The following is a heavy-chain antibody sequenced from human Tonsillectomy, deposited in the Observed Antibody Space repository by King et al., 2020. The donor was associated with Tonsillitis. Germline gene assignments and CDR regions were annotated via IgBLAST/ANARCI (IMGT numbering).Heavy chain of an antibody. J-gene: IGHJ4*02. CDR1: GFTFSSYE. CDR3: ARDLTFGGVIVIRPY. D-gene: IGHD3-16*02. V-gene: IGHV3-48*03. CDR2: ISSSGSTI. Sequence: VQLVESGGGLVQPGGSLRLSCAASGFTFSSYEMNWVRQAPGKGLEWVSYISSSGSTIYYADSVKGRFTISRDNAKNSLYLQMNSLRAEDTAVYYCARDLTFGGVIVIRPYGGQGTLVTVXX.